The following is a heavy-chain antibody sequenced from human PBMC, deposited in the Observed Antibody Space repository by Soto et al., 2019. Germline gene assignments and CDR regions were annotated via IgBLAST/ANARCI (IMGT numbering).Heavy chain of an antibody. J-gene: IGHJ4*02. CDR3: ARGLSYGYDY. Sequence: ASVKVSCKASGYRFTSYGINWVRQAPGQGLEWMGWINPNSGGTNYAQKFQGWVTMTRDTSISTAYMELSRLRSDDTAVYYCARGLSYGYDYWGQGTLVTVSS. V-gene: IGHV1-2*04. D-gene: IGHD5-18*01. CDR1: GYRFTSYG. CDR2: INPNSGGT.